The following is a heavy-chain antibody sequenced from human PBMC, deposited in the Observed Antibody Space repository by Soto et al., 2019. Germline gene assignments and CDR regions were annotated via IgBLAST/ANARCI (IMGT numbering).Heavy chain of an antibody. V-gene: IGHV1-58*02. CDR3: AADLDELSTPFDI. CDR2: IVVGSGNT. D-gene: IGHD3-16*02. CDR1: GFTFTSSA. Sequence: ASVKVSCKASGFTFTSSAMQWVRQARGQRLEWIGWIVVGSGNTNYAQKFQERGTITRDMSTSTAYMELSSLRSEDTAVYYCAADLDELSTPFDIWGQGKLVTVSS. J-gene: IGHJ3*02.